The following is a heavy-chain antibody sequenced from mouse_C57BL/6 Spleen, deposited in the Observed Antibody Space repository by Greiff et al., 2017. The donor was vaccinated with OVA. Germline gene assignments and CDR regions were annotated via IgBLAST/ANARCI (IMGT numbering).Heavy chain of an antibody. V-gene: IGHV5-16*01. CDR1: GFTFSDYY. D-gene: IGHD2-2*01. J-gene: IGHJ2*01. CDR3: AREGVNYYFDY. Sequence: EVMLVESEGGLVQPGSSMKLSCTASGFTFSDYYMAWVRQVPEKGLEWVAKINYDGSSTYYLDSLKSRFIISRDNAKNILYLQMSSLKSEDTATFYCAREGVNYYFDYWGQGTTLTVSS. CDR2: INYDGSST.